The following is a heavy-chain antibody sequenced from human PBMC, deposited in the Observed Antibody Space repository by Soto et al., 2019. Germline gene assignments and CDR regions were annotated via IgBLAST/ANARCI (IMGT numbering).Heavy chain of an antibody. CDR2: VWYDGNNK. D-gene: IGHD6-13*01. CDR3: VRGHYTGAAGTEDYGMDV. V-gene: IGHV3-33*01. Sequence: QVQLVESGGGVVQPGRSLRLSCAASGFTFTTYGIHWVRQAPGKGLEGVGVVWYDGNNKYYPDSVKGRFTISRDNSKNMVSLQMDSLRAEDTAVYYCVRGHYTGAAGTEDYGMDVWGQGTMVTVSS. J-gene: IGHJ6*02. CDR1: GFTFTTYG.